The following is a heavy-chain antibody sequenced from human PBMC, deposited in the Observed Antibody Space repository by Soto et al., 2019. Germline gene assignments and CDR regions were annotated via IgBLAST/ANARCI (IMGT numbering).Heavy chain of an antibody. V-gene: IGHV3-7*03. CDR2: IQQDGSEK. Sequence: GGSLRLSCAVSGFTFGRFWMGWVRQAPGRGLEWVANIQQDGSEKYYVDSVKGRFTMSKDNVKNSLYLQMNSLGAEDTAVYYCARVRYGGYSYYFDYWGQGALVTVSS. CDR3: ARVRYGGYSYYFDY. J-gene: IGHJ4*02. CDR1: GFTFGRFW. D-gene: IGHD4-17*01.